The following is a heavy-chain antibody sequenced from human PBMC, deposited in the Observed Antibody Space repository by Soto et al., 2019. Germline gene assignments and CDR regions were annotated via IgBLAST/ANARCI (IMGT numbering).Heavy chain of an antibody. CDR2: IYWDDDK. CDR3: AHRVLRTVFGLVTTTSIYFDF. Sequence: QITLNESGPTQVTPRQTLTLTCTFSGFSLPSSGVGVGWIRQSPGKAPEWLALIYWDDDKRYSPSLKGRLTITKVTSKNQVVLTTADLDPADTATYYCAHRVLRTVFGLVTTTSIYFDFWGQGTPVAGSS. J-gene: IGHJ4*02. V-gene: IGHV2-5*02. CDR1: GFSLPSSGVG. D-gene: IGHD3-3*01.